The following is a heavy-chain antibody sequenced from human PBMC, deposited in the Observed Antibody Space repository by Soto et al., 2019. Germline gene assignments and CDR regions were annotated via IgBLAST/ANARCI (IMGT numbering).Heavy chain of an antibody. CDR1: GFNFDEYY. D-gene: IGHD6-25*01. CDR2: INDSGSFT. Sequence: GGSLRLSCSTSGFNFDEYYMSWIRQAPGRGLEWVAYINDSGSFTKYADSMKGRITISRDNAKDSVYLQMNRLGAEDTAVYFCARGSRGPDYWGQGTRVTV. J-gene: IGHJ4*02. V-gene: IGHV3-11*06. CDR3: ARGSRGPDY.